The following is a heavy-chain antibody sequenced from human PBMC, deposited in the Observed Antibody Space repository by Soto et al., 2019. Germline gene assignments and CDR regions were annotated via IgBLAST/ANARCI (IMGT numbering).Heavy chain of an antibody. Sequence: QVQVQQWGAGPLKPSETLSLTCGVHGGSFSGFYWIWICQPPGKGLEWIGEVSHTGGINYNPSLGSRFTISADTSKNQFSLKLTSVTAADTAVYFCARGPHSDWPIPAYWGQGALVTVSS. J-gene: IGHJ4*02. CDR2: VSHTGGI. D-gene: IGHD6-19*01. V-gene: IGHV4-34*01. CDR1: GGSFSGFY. CDR3: ARGPHSDWPIPAY.